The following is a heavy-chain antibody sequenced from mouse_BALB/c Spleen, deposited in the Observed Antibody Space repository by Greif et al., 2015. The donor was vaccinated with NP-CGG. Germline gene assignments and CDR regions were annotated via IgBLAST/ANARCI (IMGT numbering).Heavy chain of an antibody. V-gene: IGHV1S127*01. CDR3: ARPYGNYVDAMDY. Sequence: VQLVESGPELVRPGASVKMSCKASGYTFTSYWMHWVKQRPGQGLEWIGMIDPSNSETRLNQKFKDKATLNVDKSSNTAYMQLSSLTSEDSAVYYCARPYGNYVDAMDYWGQGTSVTVSS. J-gene: IGHJ4*01. CDR2: IDPSNSET. D-gene: IGHD2-1*01. CDR1: GYTFTSYW.